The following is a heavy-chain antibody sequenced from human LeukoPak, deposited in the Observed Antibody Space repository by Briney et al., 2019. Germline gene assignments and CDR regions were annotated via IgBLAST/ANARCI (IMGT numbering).Heavy chain of an antibody. D-gene: IGHD1-26*01. Sequence: SETLSLTCTVSGGSISSSSYYWGWLRQPPGKGLEWIGTIYYTGSTYYHPSLEGRVTMSVDISTNQFSLRLSSVAASDTAVYYCARDLSLGGAFDIWGQGTMVTVSS. CDR2: IYYTGST. J-gene: IGHJ3*02. CDR1: GGSISSSSYY. CDR3: ARDLSLGGAFDI. V-gene: IGHV4-39*02.